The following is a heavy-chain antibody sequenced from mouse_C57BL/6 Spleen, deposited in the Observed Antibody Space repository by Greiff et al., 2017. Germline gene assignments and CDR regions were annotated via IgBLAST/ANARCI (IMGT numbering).Heavy chain of an antibody. CDR2: INPGSGGT. Sequence: QVQLKESGAELVRPGTSVKVSCKASGYAFTNYLIEWVKQRPGQGLEWIGVINPGSGGTNYNEKFKGKATLTADKSSSTAYMQLSSLTSEDSAVYFCARSRGAQAWFAYWGQGTLVTVSA. D-gene: IGHD3-2*02. J-gene: IGHJ3*01. CDR3: ARSRGAQAWFAY. CDR1: GYAFTNYL. V-gene: IGHV1-54*01.